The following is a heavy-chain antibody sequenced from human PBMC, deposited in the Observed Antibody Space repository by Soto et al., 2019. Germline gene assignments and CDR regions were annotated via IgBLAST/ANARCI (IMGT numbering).Heavy chain of an antibody. Sequence: GGSLRLSCAASGFSFGSYALSWVRQAPGKGLEWVSTISGSDGKTFYADAVKGRFSISRDTSQNTLYLQMNSLRADDTAIYYCARWSYLDYWGQGTRVTVS. D-gene: IGHD3-3*01. J-gene: IGHJ4*02. CDR3: ARWSYLDY. V-gene: IGHV3-23*01. CDR2: ISGSDGKT. CDR1: GFSFGSYA.